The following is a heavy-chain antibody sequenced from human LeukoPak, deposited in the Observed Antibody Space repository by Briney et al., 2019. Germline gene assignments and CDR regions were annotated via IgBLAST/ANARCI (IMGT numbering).Heavy chain of an antibody. CDR1: GFIFSSYW. CDR3: ARGTNGYNYGYLDY. V-gene: IGHV3-74*01. D-gene: IGHD5-24*01. CDR2: INTDGSST. J-gene: IGHJ4*02. Sequence: GGSLRLSCAASGFIFSSYWMHWVRQVPGKGLVWVSRINTDGSSTTYADSVKGRFTISRDNAKNTLYLQMNSLRAEDTAVYYCARGTNGYNYGYLDYWGQATLVTVSS.